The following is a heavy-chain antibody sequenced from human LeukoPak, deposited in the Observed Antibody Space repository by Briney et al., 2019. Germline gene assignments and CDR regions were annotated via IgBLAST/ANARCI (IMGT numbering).Heavy chain of an antibody. CDR2: IYTSGST. Sequence: SETLCLTCTVSGGSISSYYWSWIRPPAGKGLEWIGRIYTSGSTNYNPSLKSRVTMSVDTSKNQFSLKLSSVTAADTAVYYCARDLVVVPAATPPTLGAFDIWGQGTMVTVSS. CDR1: GGSISSYY. J-gene: IGHJ3*02. CDR3: ARDLVVVPAATPPTLGAFDI. V-gene: IGHV4-4*07. D-gene: IGHD2-2*02.